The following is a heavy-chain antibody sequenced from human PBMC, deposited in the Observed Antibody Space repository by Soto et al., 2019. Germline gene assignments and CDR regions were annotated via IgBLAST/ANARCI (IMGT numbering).Heavy chain of an antibody. CDR3: AADVARYDILTGYYSLDYYYYGMDV. CDR1: GFTFTSSA. D-gene: IGHD3-9*01. J-gene: IGHJ6*02. Sequence: GASVKVSCKASGFTFTSSAVQWVRQARGQRLEWIGWIVVGSGNTNYAQKFQERVTITRDMSTSTAYMELSSLRSEDTAVYYCAADVARYDILTGYYSLDYYYYGMDVWGQGTTVTVSS. CDR2: IVVGSGNT. V-gene: IGHV1-58*01.